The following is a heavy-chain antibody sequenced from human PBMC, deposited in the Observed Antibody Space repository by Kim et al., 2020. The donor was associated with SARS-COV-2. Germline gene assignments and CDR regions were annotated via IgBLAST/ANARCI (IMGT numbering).Heavy chain of an antibody. CDR2: IWYDGSNK. CDR3: AREGSITMGGMDV. V-gene: IGHV3-33*01. D-gene: IGHD3-10*01. CDR1: GFTFSSYG. Sequence: GGSLRLSCAASGFTFSSYGMHWVRQAPGKGLEWVAVIWYDGSNKYYADSVKGRFTISRDNSKNTLYLQMNSLRAEDTAVYYCAREGSITMGGMDVWGQGTTVTVSS. J-gene: IGHJ6*02.